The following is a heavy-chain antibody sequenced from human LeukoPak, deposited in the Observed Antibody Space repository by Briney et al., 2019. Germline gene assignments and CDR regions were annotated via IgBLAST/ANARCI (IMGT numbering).Heavy chain of an antibody. V-gene: IGHV7-4-1*02. CDR3: ARSRLGMPVSWFDP. J-gene: IGHJ5*02. CDR2: INTNTGNP. Sequence: ASVTVSCKASGYTFTSYAMNWVRQAPGQGLEWMGWINTNTGNPTYAQGFTGRFVFSLDTSVSTAYLQISSLKAEDTAVYYCARSRLGMPVSWFDPWGQGTLVTVSS. CDR1: GYTFTSYA. D-gene: IGHD2-2*01.